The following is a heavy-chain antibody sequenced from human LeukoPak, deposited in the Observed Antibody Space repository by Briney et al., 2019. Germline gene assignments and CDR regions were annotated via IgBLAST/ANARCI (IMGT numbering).Heavy chain of an antibody. CDR3: ARDSRGGWSGYFDY. CDR1: GFIFSNYG. D-gene: IGHD6-19*01. CDR2: IWHDGSAE. Sequence: GGSLRLSCAASGFIFSNYGMYWVRQAPGERLDWVAVIWHDGSAEFYADSVKGRFSISRDDSKNTVYLQMNSLRAEDTALYYCARDSRGGWSGYFDYWGQGIVVTVSS. V-gene: IGHV3-33*07. J-gene: IGHJ4*02.